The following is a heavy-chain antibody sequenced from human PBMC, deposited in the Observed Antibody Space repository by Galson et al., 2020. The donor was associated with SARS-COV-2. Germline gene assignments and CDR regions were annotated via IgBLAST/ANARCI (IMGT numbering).Heavy chain of an antibody. Sequence: GESLKIYCVASGFTFSRYGMRWVRQAPGQGLDWVATTSATTYYADSVRRRFIISRDDSKNTLYLQMNGLSADDTAVYYCAKDCVRGIGYMDVWGPGTTVTVSS. CDR1: GFTFSRYG. CDR2: TSATT. CDR3: AKDCVRGIGYMDV. D-gene: IGHD3-10*02. V-gene: IGHV3-23*01. J-gene: IGHJ6*03.